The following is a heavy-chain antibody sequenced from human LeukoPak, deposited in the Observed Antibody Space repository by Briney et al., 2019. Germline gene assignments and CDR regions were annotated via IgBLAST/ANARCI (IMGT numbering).Heavy chain of an antibody. CDR3: AREGCSSTSCYFDY. Sequence: PGGSLRLSCAASGFTLSAYGMSWVRQAPGKGLEWVSTITGSDHATSYAESVRGRLTISRDNSKNTLYLQMNSLRAEDTAVYYCAREGCSSTSCYFDYWGQGTLVTVSS. D-gene: IGHD2-2*01. V-gene: IGHV3-23*01. CDR2: ITGSDHAT. J-gene: IGHJ4*02. CDR1: GFTLSAYG.